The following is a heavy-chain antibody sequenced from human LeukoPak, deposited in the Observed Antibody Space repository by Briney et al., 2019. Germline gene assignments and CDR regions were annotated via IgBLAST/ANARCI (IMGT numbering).Heavy chain of an antibody. D-gene: IGHD3-10*01. CDR2: IYYSGST. CDR1: GGSISSYY. J-gene: IGHJ5*02. Sequence: SETLSLTCTVSGGSISSYYWSWIRQPPGRGLEGIGYIYYSGSTNYNPSLKSRVTISVDTSKNQFSLKLSSVTAADTAVYYCARELDGSGSYPQNWFDPWGQGTLVTVSS. CDR3: ARELDGSGSYPQNWFDP. V-gene: IGHV4-59*01.